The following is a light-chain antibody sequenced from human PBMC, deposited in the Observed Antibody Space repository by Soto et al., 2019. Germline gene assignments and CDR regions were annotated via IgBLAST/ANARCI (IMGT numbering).Light chain of an antibody. CDR1: QSVSND. CDR3: QQYNNWPP. J-gene: IGKJ1*01. CDR2: GAS. Sequence: EMVLTQSPGTLSLSPGDRATLSCRASQSVSNDYVAWVQQKPGQAPRLLIYGASTRATGIPARFSGSGSGTEFTLTISSLQSEDFAVYYCQQYNNWPPFGQGTKVDIK. V-gene: IGKV3-15*01.